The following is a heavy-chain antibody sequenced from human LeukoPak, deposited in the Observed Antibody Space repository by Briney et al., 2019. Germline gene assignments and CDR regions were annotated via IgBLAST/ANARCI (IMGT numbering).Heavy chain of an antibody. J-gene: IGHJ3*02. Sequence: SETLSLTCAVYGGSFSGYYWSWLRQPPGKGLEWIGEINHSGSTNYNPSLKRRVTISVDTSKNQFSLKLSSVTAADTAVYYCARVFDFWSGYKDAFDIWGQGTMVTVSS. V-gene: IGHV4-34*01. CDR2: INHSGST. D-gene: IGHD3-3*01. CDR3: ARVFDFWSGYKDAFDI. CDR1: GGSFSGYY.